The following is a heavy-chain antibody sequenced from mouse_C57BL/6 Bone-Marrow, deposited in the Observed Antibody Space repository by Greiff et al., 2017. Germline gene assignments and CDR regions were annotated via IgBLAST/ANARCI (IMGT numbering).Heavy chain of an antibody. V-gene: IGHV5-6*01. Sequence: EVKLMESGGDLVKPGGSLKLSCAASGSTFSSYGMSWVRQTPDKRLEWVATISSGGSYTYSPDSVRGRFTISRDNAKHSLYLQMSSLKSEATAMYDGERHRGSSFDYWGQGTTLTVSS. CDR1: GSTFSSYG. CDR3: ERHRGSSFDY. D-gene: IGHD1-1*01. J-gene: IGHJ2*01. CDR2: ISSGGSYT.